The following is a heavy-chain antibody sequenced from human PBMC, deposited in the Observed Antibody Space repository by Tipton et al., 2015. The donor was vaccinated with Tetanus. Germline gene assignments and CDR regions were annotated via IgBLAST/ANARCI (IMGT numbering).Heavy chain of an antibody. CDR3: ARDVVGATRGRFDP. CDR1: GGSISSGGYY. V-gene: IGHV4-31*03. J-gene: IGHJ5*02. CDR2: IYYSGST. Sequence: TLSLTCTVSGGSISSGGYYWSWIRQHPGKGLEWIGYIYYSGSTYYNPSLKSRVTISVDTSKNQSSLKLSSVAAADTAVYYCARDVVGATRGRFDPWGQGTLVTVSS. D-gene: IGHD1-26*01.